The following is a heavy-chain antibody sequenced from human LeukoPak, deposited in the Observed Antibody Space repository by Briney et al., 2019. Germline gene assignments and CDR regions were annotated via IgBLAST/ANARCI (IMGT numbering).Heavy chain of an antibody. D-gene: IGHD3-9*01. V-gene: IGHV1-69*06. CDR1: GGTFSSYA. CDR3: ARDSSDYDILTGYPRFDY. Sequence: ASVTVSCKASGGTFSSYAISWVRQAPGQGLEWMGGIIPIFGTANYAQKFQGRVTITADKSTSTAYMELSSLRSEDTAVYYCARDSSDYDILTGYPRFDYWGQGTLVTVSS. J-gene: IGHJ4*02. CDR2: IIPIFGTA.